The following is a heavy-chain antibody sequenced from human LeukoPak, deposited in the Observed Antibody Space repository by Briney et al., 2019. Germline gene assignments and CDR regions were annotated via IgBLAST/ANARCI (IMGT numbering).Heavy chain of an antibody. V-gene: IGHV3-21*04. Sequence: PGGSLRLSCAASGFTFSSYSMNWVRQAPGKGLEWVSSISSSSSYIYYADSVKGRFTISRDNSKNTLYFQMNSLRAEDTAVYYCARRSSGWLFDNWGQGTLVTVSS. D-gene: IGHD6-19*01. CDR3: ARRSSGWLFDN. J-gene: IGHJ4*02. CDR1: GFTFSSYS. CDR2: ISSSSSYI.